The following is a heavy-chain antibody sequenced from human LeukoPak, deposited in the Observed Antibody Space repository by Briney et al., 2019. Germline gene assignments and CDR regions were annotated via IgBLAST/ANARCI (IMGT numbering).Heavy chain of an antibody. CDR1: GGSISGHY. J-gene: IGHJ4*02. CDR2: IYYTGTT. Sequence: SETLSLTCSVSGGSISGHYWSWIRQPPVKGLEWIGYIYYTGTTNYNPPLKSRVAISVDTSKNQFSLKLNSVTAADTAVYYCARGRFSSGASDFWGQGTLVTVSS. D-gene: IGHD6-19*01. V-gene: IGHV4-59*11. CDR3: ARGRFSSGASDF.